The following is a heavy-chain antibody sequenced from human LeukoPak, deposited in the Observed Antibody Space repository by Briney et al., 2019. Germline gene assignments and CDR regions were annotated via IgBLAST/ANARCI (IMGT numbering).Heavy chain of an antibody. CDR2: ISYDGSNK. J-gene: IGHJ4*02. CDR3: AKTYYYDSSGYLVY. V-gene: IGHV3-30*18. Sequence: GRSLRLSCAASGFTFSSYGMHWVRQAPGKGLEWVAVISYDGSNKYYADSVKGRFTISRDNSKNTLYLQMNSLRAEDTAVYYCAKTYYYDSSGYLVYWGQGTLVTVSS. D-gene: IGHD3-22*01. CDR1: GFTFSSYG.